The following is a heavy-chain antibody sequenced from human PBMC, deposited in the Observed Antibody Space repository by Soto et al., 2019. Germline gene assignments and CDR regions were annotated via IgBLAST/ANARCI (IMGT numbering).Heavy chain of an antibody. Sequence: QVQLVQSGAEVKKPGASVKVSCKASGYTFTSYAMHWVRQAPGQRLEWMGWINAGNGNTKYSQKFQGRVTITRDTSASTAYMELSSLRSEDTAVYYCARDERGLWNWFDPWDQGTLVTVSS. CDR1: GYTFTSYA. D-gene: IGHD2-8*02. CDR3: ARDERGLWNWFDP. J-gene: IGHJ5*02. V-gene: IGHV1-3*01. CDR2: INAGNGNT.